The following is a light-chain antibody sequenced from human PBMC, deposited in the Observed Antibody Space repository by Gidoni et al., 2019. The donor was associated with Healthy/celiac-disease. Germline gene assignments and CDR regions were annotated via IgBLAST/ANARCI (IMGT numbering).Light chain of an antibody. V-gene: IGKV1-5*03. J-gene: IGKJ3*01. CDR2: KAS. CDR1: QSISSW. Sequence: DIQMTQSPSTLSASVGDRVTITCRASQSISSWLAWYQQKPGKAPKLLIYKASSLESGVPSRFSGSGSGTEFTLTISSLQPEDFATYDCQQYNSYSPAPITFGPGTKVDIK. CDR3: QQYNSYSPAPIT.